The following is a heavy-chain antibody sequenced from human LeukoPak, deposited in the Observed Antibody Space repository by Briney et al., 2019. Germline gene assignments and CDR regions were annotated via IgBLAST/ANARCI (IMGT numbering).Heavy chain of an antibody. CDR1: GFAFSSYW. CDR2: VDLDGGGK. J-gene: IGHJ4*02. V-gene: IGHV3-7*05. CDR3: ARAAYASSSDS. D-gene: IGHD6-6*01. Sequence: GGSLRLSCVAPGFAFSSYWMAWVRQAPGRGLAWVASVDLDGGGKYSVDSVKGRFTISRDNAKNSLYLQMDSLRAEDTAVYYCARAAYASSSDSWGQGTLVTVSS.